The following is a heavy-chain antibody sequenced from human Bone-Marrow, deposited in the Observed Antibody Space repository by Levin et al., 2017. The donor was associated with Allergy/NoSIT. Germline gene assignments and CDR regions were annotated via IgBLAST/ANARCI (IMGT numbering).Heavy chain of an antibody. CDR2: INPLVSDR. Sequence: KGGESLKISCQSVGYNFLHYWIGWVRQMPGKGLEWMGSINPLVSDRRYSPSFQGQVTISADKSSSTVYLEWNSLKASDTAKYFCARGYYGSGSWARFDYWGQGTQVTVSS. J-gene: IGHJ4*02. CDR3: ARGYYGSGSWARFDY. V-gene: IGHV5-51*01. CDR1: GYNFLHYW. D-gene: IGHD3-10*01.